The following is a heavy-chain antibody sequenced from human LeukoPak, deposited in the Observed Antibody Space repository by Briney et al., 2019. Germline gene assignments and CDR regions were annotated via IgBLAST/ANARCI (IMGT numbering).Heavy chain of an antibody. D-gene: IGHD3-10*02. CDR2: IYYSGST. CDR1: GGSISSGDYY. V-gene: IGHV4-30-4*08. J-gene: IGHJ4*02. Sequence: SQTLSLTCTVSGGSISSGDYYWSWIRQPPGKGLEWIGYIYYSGSTYYNPSLKSRVTISVDTSKNQFSLKLSSVTAADTAVYYCARSTGSTMFIDYWGQGTLVTVSS. CDR3: ARSTGSTMFIDY.